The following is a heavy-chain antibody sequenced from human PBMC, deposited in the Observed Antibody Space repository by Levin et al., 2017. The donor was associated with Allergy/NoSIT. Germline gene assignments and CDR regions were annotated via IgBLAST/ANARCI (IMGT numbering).Heavy chain of an antibody. CDR3: ASATVTTYYFDY. J-gene: IGHJ4*02. V-gene: IGHV1-69*01. CDR1: AGTFSTHA. Sequence: KISCKASAGTFSTHAITWVRQAPGQGLEWVGGIIPLVGITNYAQKFQGRVTITADVSANIVYMELSSLRSEDTAFYYCASATVTTYYFDYWGQGTLVTVSS. CDR2: IIPLVGIT. D-gene: IGHD4-17*01.